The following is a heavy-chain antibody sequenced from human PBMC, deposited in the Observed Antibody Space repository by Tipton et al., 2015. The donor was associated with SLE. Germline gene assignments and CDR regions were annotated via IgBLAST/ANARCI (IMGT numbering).Heavy chain of an antibody. CDR1: GGSISSTY. V-gene: IGHV4-59*01. J-gene: IGHJ5*02. CDR2: IYYRGNT. D-gene: IGHD3-3*01. Sequence: TLSLTCTVSGGSISSTYWSWFRQPPGKGLEWIGYIYYRGNTKYNPSLKSRVTISLDTSRTQFSLELRSVTAADTAVYYCARDLGVVMEGWFDPWGQGTLVTVSS. CDR3: ARDLGVVMEGWFDP.